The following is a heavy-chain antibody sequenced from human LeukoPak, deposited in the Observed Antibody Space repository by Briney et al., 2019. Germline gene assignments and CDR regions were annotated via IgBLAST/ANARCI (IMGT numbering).Heavy chain of an antibody. CDR3: AREATAYYFDY. CDR2: IKQDGSER. J-gene: IGHJ4*02. Sequence: GGSLRLSCAASGFTFSSYWMSWVRQAPGKGLEWVANIKQDGSERYYVDSVKGRFTISRDNAKNSLYLQMNSPRAEDTAVYYCAREATAYYFDYWGQGTLVTVSS. CDR1: GFTFSSYW. V-gene: IGHV3-7*03.